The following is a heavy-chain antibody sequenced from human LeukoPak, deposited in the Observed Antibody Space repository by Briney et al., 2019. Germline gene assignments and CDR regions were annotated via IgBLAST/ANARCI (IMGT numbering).Heavy chain of an antibody. V-gene: IGHV3-21*01. CDR1: GFTFSSYS. CDR2: ISSSSSYI. J-gene: IGHJ4*02. D-gene: IGHD6-6*01. CDR3: ARDALYSSSSFDY. Sequence: GGSLRLSCAASGFTFSSYSMNWVRQAPGKGLEWVSSISSSSSYIYYADSVKGRFTISRENAKNSLYLQMNSLRAEDTAVYYCARDALYSSSSFDYWGQGTLVTVSS.